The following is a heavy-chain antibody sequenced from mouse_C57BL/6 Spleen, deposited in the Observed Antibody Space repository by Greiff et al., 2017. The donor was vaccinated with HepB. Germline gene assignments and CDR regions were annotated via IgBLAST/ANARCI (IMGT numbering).Heavy chain of an antibody. CDR2: ISSGSSTI. D-gene: IGHD2-4*01. V-gene: IGHV5-17*01. CDR1: GFTFSDYG. J-gene: IGHJ3*01. Sequence: EVQGVESGGGLVKPGGSLKLSCAASGFTFSDYGMHWVRQAPEKGLEWVAYISSGSSTIYYADTVKGRFTISRDNAKNTLFLQMTSLRSEDTAMYYCASPIYYDYDGVWFAYWGQGTLVTVSA. CDR3: ASPIYYDYDGVWFAY.